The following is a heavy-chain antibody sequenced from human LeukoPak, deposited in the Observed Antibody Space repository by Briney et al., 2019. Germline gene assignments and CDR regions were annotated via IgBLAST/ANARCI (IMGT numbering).Heavy chain of an antibody. J-gene: IGHJ5*02. D-gene: IGHD6-13*01. CDR2: ITTDGSST. V-gene: IGHV3-74*01. Sequence: GGSLRLSCAASGFTFSGYWMHWVRQAPGKGLIWVSRITTDGSSTTYADSVKGRFTISRDNAKNTLYLQMNSLRAEDTAVYYCARSRAAAGGNNWFDPWGQGTLVTVSS. CDR1: GFTFSGYW. CDR3: ARSRAAAGGNNWFDP.